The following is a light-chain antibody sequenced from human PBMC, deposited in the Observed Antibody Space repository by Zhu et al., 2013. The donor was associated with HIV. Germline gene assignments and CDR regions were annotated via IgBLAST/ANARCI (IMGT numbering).Light chain of an antibody. V-gene: IGLV1-44*01. CDR1: NSNIGSNT. CDR2: SNN. Sequence: QSVLTQPPSASGTPGQRVTISCSGSNSNIGSNTVNWYQHLPGTAPKLLIYSNNQRPSGVPDRFSGSKSGTSASLAISGLQSEDEADYYCAAWDDSLNGPVFGGGTKLTVL. J-gene: IGLJ3*02. CDR3: AAWDDSLNGPV.